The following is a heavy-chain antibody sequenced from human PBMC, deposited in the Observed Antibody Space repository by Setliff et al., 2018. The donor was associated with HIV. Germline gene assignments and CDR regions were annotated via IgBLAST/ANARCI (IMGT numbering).Heavy chain of an antibody. CDR3: VRDGLYCSGGSCYRGNWFDP. CDR2: NYTSGST. CDR1: GDSIFSGTYY. D-gene: IGHD2-15*01. V-gene: IGHV4-61*09. Sequence: SETLSLTCTVSGDSIFSGTYYWSWIRQPAGKGLEWIGHNYTSGSTNYNPSLKSRVTISVDTSKNQFSLKLSSVTAADTAVYYCVRDGLYCSGGSCYRGNWFDPWGQGTLVTVSS. J-gene: IGHJ5*02.